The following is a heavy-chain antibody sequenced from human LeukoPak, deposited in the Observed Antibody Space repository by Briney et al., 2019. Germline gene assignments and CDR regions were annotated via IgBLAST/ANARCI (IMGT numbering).Heavy chain of an antibody. Sequence: ASVKVSCKAFGYTFTSNYMHWVRQAPGQGLEWMGWISAYNGNTNYAQKLQGRVTMTRDTSISTAYMELSRLRSDDTAVYYCARVYLGLHSSSWYYFPVGAFDIWGQGTMVTVSS. V-gene: IGHV1-2*02. J-gene: IGHJ3*02. CDR1: GYTFTSNY. CDR2: ISAYNGNT. D-gene: IGHD6-13*01. CDR3: ARVYLGLHSSSWYYFPVGAFDI.